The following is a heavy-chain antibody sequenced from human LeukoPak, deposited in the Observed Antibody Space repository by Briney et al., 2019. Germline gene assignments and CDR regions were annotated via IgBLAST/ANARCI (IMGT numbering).Heavy chain of an antibody. D-gene: IGHD3-9*01. J-gene: IGHJ5*02. Sequence: ASVKVSCKTSGYTFTTYGITWVRQAPGQGLEWMGWISAYNGNTAYAQKFQGRVTVTTDTSTRTASMDLRSLRSDDTAVYYCARGVMPTYYDILTGSHLTGGNWFDPWGQGTLVTVSS. CDR1: GYTFTTYG. CDR3: ARGVMPTYYDILTGSHLTGGNWFDP. CDR2: ISAYNGNT. V-gene: IGHV1-18*04.